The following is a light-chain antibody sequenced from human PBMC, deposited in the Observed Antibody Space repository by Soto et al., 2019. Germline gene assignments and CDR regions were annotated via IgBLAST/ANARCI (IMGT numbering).Light chain of an antibody. Sequence: IQMTQSPSSLSASVGDRVTITCRASQGIRNDLGWYQQEPGKAPKLLIYAASNLQSGVPSRFSGSGSGTDFTLTISSLQPEDFATYFCQQSYSTPPWTFGQGTKVDIK. CDR2: AAS. CDR1: QGIRND. CDR3: QQSYSTPPWT. V-gene: IGKV1-39*01. J-gene: IGKJ1*01.